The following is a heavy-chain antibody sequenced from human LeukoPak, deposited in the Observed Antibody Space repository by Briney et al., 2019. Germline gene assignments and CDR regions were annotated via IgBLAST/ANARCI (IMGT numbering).Heavy chain of an antibody. CDR2: MNPNSGNT. Sequence: ASVRVSCKASGGTFSSYAISWVRQATGQGLEWMGWMNPNSGNTGYAQKFQGRVTITRNTSISTAYMELSSLRSEDTAVYYCARGSRTPITIFGVVIPYYYYYMDVWGKGTTVTVSS. V-gene: IGHV1-8*03. CDR1: GGTFSSYA. D-gene: IGHD3-3*01. CDR3: ARGSRTPITIFGVVIPYYYYYMDV. J-gene: IGHJ6*03.